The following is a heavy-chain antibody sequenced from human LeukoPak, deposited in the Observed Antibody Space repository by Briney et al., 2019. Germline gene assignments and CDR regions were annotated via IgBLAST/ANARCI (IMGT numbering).Heavy chain of an antibody. V-gene: IGHV3-23*01. CDR2: ITGSGSGA. Sequence: GGSLRLSCAASGFTFSSFAINWVRQAPGKGLEWVSVITGSGSGADYADSVKGRFTISRDNSQNTVHLQMNSLRAEDTAVYYCAARGFRCQPATAKNPLDCWGQGTLVTVSS. CDR3: AARGFRCQPATAKNPLDC. J-gene: IGHJ4*02. D-gene: IGHD1-14*01. CDR1: GFTFSSFA.